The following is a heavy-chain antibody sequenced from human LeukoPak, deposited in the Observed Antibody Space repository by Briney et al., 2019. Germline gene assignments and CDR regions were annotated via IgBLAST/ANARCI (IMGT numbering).Heavy chain of an antibody. CDR2: INPSGGST. V-gene: IGHV1-46*01. Sequence: ASVKVSCKASGYTFTSYYMHWVRQAPGQGLEWMGIINPSGGSTSYAQKFQGRVTMTRDTSTSTVYMELSSLRSEDTAVYYCAREGSPGAGGGRYFDPWGQGTLVTVSP. J-gene: IGHJ5*02. D-gene: IGHD6-19*01. CDR1: GYTFTSYY. CDR3: AREGSPGAGGGRYFDP.